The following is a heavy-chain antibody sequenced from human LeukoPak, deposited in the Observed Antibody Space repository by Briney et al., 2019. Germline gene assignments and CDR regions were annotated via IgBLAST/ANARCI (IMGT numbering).Heavy chain of an antibody. CDR3: TRDGGSFCDFDY. J-gene: IGHJ4*02. CDR1: GFSFRNYA. CDR2: INTDGRIT. V-gene: IGHV3-64*02. Sequence: GGSLRLSCVASGFSFRNYAIHWVRQAPGKGLEYVSVINTDGRITYYADSVKGRFTISRDNSKNTVYLQMGSLRGEDMAVYYCTRDGGSFCDFDYWGQGALVTVSS. D-gene: IGHD1-26*01.